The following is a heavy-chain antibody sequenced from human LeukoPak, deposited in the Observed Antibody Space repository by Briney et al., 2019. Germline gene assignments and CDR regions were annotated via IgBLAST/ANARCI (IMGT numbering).Heavy chain of an antibody. CDR1: GFTFSSYA. CDR3: AKDLNSMVRGVLIYSSYFDY. J-gene: IGHJ4*02. Sequence: GGSLRLSCAASGFTFSSYAMSWVRQAPGKGLEWVSAISGSGGSTYYADSVKGRFTISRDNSKNTLYLQMNSLRAEDTALYYCAKDLNSMVRGVLIYSSYFDYWGQGTLVTVSS. D-gene: IGHD3-10*01. CDR2: ISGSGGST. V-gene: IGHV3-23*01.